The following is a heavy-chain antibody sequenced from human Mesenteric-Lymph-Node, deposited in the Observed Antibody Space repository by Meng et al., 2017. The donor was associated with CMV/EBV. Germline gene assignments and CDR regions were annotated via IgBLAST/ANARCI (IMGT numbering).Heavy chain of an antibody. J-gene: IGHJ6*02. D-gene: IGHD2-2*01. Sequence: GESLKISCAASGFTFSSYAISWVRQAPGKGLEWVSILYSGGYITYYADSVKGRFTISRDNSKNTLYLQMNSLRAEDTAVYYCAKGTIGAHDGMDVWGQGTTVTVSS. CDR2: LYSGGYIT. CDR3: AKGTIGAHDGMDV. CDR1: GFTFSSYA. V-gene: IGHV3-23*03.